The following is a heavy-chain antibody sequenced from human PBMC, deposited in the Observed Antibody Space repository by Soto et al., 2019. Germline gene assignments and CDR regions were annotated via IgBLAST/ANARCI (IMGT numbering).Heavy chain of an antibody. V-gene: IGHV1-69*13. Sequence: ASVKVSCKASGGTFSSYAISWVRQAPGQGLEWMGGIIPIFGTANYAQKFQGRVTITADESTSTAYMELSSLRSEDTAVYYCARDGSSSDYGDYGVERLDYYYGMDVWGQGTTVTVSS. CDR1: GGTFSSYA. CDR3: ARDGSSSDYGDYGVERLDYYYGMDV. J-gene: IGHJ6*02. D-gene: IGHD4-17*01. CDR2: IIPIFGTA.